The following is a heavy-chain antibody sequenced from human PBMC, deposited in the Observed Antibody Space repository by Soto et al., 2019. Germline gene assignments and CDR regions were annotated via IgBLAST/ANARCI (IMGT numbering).Heavy chain of an antibody. CDR2: IIPKFPTG. D-gene: IGHD6-19*01. CDR1: GGSFSDYA. J-gene: IGHJ4*02. V-gene: IGHV1-69*06. Sequence: QVQLVQSGTEVKKPGSSVRVSCKVSGGSFSDYAITWVRQAPGQGLEWMGGIIPKFPTGEYAKKFQGTVQITADKSTSTDYLEVSRLRHEDTAVYYCARDGVRGGWYYFDLWGQGTQVSVSS. CDR3: ARDGVRGGWYYFDL.